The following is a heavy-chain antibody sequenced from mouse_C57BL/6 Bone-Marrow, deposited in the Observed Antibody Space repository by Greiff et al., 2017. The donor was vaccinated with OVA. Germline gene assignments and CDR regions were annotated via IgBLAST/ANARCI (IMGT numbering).Heavy chain of an antibody. CDR2: IYPRSGNT. D-gene: IGHD2-3*01. V-gene: IGHV1-81*01. J-gene: IGHJ3*01. Sequence: QVQLQQSGAELARPGASVKLSCKASGYTFTSYGISWVKQRTGKGLEWIGEIYPRSGNTYYNEKFKGKATLTADKSSSTAYMELRSLTSEDSAVYFCARMEYDWFAYWGQGTLVTVSA. CDR3: ARMEYDWFAY. CDR1: GYTFTSYG.